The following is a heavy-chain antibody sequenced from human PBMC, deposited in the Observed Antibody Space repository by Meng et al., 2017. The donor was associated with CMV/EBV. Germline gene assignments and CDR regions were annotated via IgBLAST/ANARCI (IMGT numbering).Heavy chain of an antibody. Sequence: QVPQQESAPGSWNRSETCALTGAVSGGSFRSYNRSWSRPPAGKRLRWIGRIYTSGSTNYNPSLKSRVTMSVDTSKNQFSLKLSSVTAADTAVYYCARGPEVDYGDYVGLDYWGQGTLVTVSS. CDR1: GGSFRSYN. CDR2: IYTSGST. J-gene: IGHJ4*02. V-gene: IGHV4-4*07. D-gene: IGHD4-17*01. CDR3: ARGPEVDYGDYVGLDY.